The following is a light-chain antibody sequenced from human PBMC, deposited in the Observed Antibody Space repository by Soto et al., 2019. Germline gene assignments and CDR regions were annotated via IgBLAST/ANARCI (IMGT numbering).Light chain of an antibody. J-gene: IGKJ1*01. CDR2: DAS. Sequence: EIVLTQSPATLSLSPGERATRSCRASQSVSSYLAWYQQKPGQAPRLLIYDASNRATGIPARFSGSGSGTDFTLTISSLEPEDFAVYYCQQRSNWPPLTFGQGTKVEIK. CDR3: QQRSNWPPLT. CDR1: QSVSSY. V-gene: IGKV3-11*01.